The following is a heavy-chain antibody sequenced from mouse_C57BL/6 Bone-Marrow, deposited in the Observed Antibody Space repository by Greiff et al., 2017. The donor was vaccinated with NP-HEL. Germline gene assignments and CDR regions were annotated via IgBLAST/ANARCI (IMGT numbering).Heavy chain of an antibody. CDR1: GYAFSNYW. Sequence: QVQLQQSGAELVKPGASVKLSCKASGYAFSNYWMYWVQQRPGKGLEWIGQIYPGDGDTNYNGKFKDKATLAADKSSSTAYMQLSRLTSEDSAVYFCARGAYWGQGTLVTVSA. J-gene: IGHJ3*01. V-gene: IGHV1-80*01. CDR3: ARGAY. CDR2: IYPGDGDT.